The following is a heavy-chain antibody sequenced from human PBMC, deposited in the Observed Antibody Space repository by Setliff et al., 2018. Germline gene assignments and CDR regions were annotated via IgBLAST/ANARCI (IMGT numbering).Heavy chain of an antibody. CDR3: GREGFRGVMSAYVDF. J-gene: IGHJ4*02. Sequence: SVKVSCKASGGTFRSYGISWVRQAPGQGLEWMGGTIPMFGSANYAQKVQGRVTIITDEFTGTAYVERSSLRTEETAVYYCGREGFRGVMSAYVDFWGQGTQVTVA. CDR2: TIPMFGSA. CDR1: GGTFRSYG. D-gene: IGHD3-10*01. V-gene: IGHV1-69*05.